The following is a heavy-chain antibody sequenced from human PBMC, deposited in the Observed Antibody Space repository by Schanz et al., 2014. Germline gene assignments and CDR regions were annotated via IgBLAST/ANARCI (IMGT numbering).Heavy chain of an antibody. J-gene: IGHJ5*02. CDR1: GFTFSSYA. CDR3: ARDLEGYDGGGGGFDP. Sequence: QVQLLQFGGGVVQPGRSLRLSCAASGFTFSSYAMHWVRQAPGKGLEWVALISNDGSIKYYADSVEGRLTISRDNSRNTLYLQMNSLRAEDTAVYYCARDLEGYDGGGGGFDPWGQGTLVTVSS. CDR2: ISNDGSIK. V-gene: IGHV3-30-3*01. D-gene: IGHD2-21*01.